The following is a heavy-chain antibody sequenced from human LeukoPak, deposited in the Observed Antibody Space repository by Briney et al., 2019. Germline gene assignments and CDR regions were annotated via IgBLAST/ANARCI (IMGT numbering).Heavy chain of an antibody. J-gene: IGHJ3*02. CDR2: ISAYNGNT. Sequence: ASVKVSCKASGYTFTSYGISWVRQAPGQGLEWMGWISAYNGNTNYAHKLQGRVTMTADTSTSAAYMELRSLRSDDTAVYYCARIAAAGNAFDIWGQGTMVTVSS. D-gene: IGHD6-13*01. CDR3: ARIAAAGNAFDI. CDR1: GYTFTSYG. V-gene: IGHV1-18*01.